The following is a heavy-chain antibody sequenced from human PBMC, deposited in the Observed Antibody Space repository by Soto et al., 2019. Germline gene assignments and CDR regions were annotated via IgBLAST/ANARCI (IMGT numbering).Heavy chain of an antibody. CDR2: INHSGST. D-gene: IGHD4-4*01. CDR1: GGSFSGYY. CDR3: ARPLWRDDYTWGYFDL. J-gene: IGHJ2*01. V-gene: IGHV4-34*01. Sequence: PSETLSLTCAVYGGSFSGYYWTWIRQPPGTGLEWIGEINHSGSTNYNPSLKSRVTISVDTSKNQFSLKLTSVTAADTAVYYCARPLWRDDYTWGYFDLWGRGTLVT.